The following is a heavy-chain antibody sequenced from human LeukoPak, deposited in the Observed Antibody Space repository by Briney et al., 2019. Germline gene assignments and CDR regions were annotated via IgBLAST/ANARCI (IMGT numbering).Heavy chain of an antibody. Sequence: PGRSLRLSCAASGFTFDDYAMHWVRQAPGKGLEWVSGISWNSGSIGYADSVKGRFTISRDNAKNSLYLQMNSLRAEDTALYYCAKGLQEHKDFDYWGQGTLVTVSS. CDR1: GFTFDDYA. D-gene: IGHD1/OR15-1a*01. J-gene: IGHJ4*02. V-gene: IGHV3-9*01. CDR3: AKGLQEHKDFDY. CDR2: ISWNSGSI.